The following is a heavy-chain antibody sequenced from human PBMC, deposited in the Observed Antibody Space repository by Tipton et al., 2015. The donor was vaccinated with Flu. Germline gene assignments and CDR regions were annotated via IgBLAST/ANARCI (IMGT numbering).Heavy chain of an antibody. CDR1: GGSISSSSYY. D-gene: IGHD3-16*01. V-gene: IGHV4-39*06. J-gene: IGHJ4*02. CDR3: ASFALRDFYFDY. CDR2: IYYSGST. Sequence: TLSLTCTVSGGSISSSSYYWGWIRQPPGKGLEWIGSIYYSGSTYYNPSLKSRVTISVDTSKNQFPLKLSSVTAADTAVYYCASFALRDFYFDYWGQGTLVTVSS.